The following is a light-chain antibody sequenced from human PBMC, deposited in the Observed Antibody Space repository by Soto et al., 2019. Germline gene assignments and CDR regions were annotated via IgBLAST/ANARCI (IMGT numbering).Light chain of an antibody. Sequence: QSALTQPASVSGSPGQSITISCTGTSSDVGGYNYVSWYQQHPGKAPKLMIYDVSNRPSGVSNRFSGSKSGNTASLTISGLQDEDEADYYCSSYTSSTKVFGTGTKLTVL. CDR2: DVS. J-gene: IGLJ1*01. V-gene: IGLV2-14*01. CDR3: SSYTSSTKV. CDR1: SSDVGGYNY.